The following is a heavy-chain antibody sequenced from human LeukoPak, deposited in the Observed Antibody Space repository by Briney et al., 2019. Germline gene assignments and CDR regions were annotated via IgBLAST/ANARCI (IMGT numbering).Heavy chain of an antibody. V-gene: IGHV3-9*01. J-gene: IGHJ4*02. CDR1: GFTFSRYD. Sequence: GGSLRLSYAASGFTFSRYDMHWVRQATGKGLEWVSGISWNSGSIGYADSVKGRFTISRDNAKNSLYLQMNSLRAEDTALYYCAKVAGTRPFCGDYRDQYYFDYWGQGTLVTVSS. CDR2: ISWNSGSI. D-gene: IGHD4-17*01. CDR3: AKVAGTRPFCGDYRDQYYFDY.